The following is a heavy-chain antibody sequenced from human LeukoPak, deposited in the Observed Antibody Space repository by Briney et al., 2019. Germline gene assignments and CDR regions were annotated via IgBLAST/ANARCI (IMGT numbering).Heavy chain of an antibody. Sequence: ASVKVSCKASGYTFTAYYMHWVRQAPGQGLEWMGWINPHSGDTHYAQNLQGRVTMTRDTSISTAYMELTRLRSDDTAVYYCARDGSSFDYWGQGTLVTVSS. V-gene: IGHV1-2*02. CDR1: GYTFTAYY. D-gene: IGHD6-6*01. J-gene: IGHJ4*02. CDR3: ARDGSSFDY. CDR2: INPHSGDT.